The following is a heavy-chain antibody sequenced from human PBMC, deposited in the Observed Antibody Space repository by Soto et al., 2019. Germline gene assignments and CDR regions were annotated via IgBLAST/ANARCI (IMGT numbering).Heavy chain of an antibody. CDR1: GFTFGDYA. Sequence: GGSLRLSCTASGFTFGDYAMSWVRQAPGKGLEWVGFIRSKAYGGTTEYAASVKGRFTISRDDSKSIAYLQMNSLKTEYTAVYYCTRAGEYYYDSSGYYEIDYWGQGTLVTVSS. CDR3: TRAGEYYYDSSGYYEIDY. J-gene: IGHJ4*02. V-gene: IGHV3-49*04. D-gene: IGHD3-22*01. CDR2: IRSKAYGGTT.